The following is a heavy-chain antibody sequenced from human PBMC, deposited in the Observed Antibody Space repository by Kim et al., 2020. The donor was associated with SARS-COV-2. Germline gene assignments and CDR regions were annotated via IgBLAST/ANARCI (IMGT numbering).Heavy chain of an antibody. CDR2: ISDTGGDT. Sequence: GGSLRLSCAASGFTFSDYAMIWVRQAPGKGLEWVSAISDTGGDTYYADSVKGRFTISRDNSKNTLYLQMNTLRAEDTAIYYCAKSPILVALLPGVWGQGTLITVSS. V-gene: IGHV3-23*01. J-gene: IGHJ4*02. D-gene: IGHD5-12*01. CDR3: AKSPILVALLPGV. CDR1: GFTFSDYA.